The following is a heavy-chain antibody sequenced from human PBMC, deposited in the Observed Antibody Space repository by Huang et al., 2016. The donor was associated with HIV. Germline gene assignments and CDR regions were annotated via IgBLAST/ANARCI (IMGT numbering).Heavy chain of an antibody. V-gene: IGHV3-74*01. CDR2: ISGDGAST. Sequence: EVQLVESGGGLVQPGGSLRLSCVASGFTFSSSWMRWVRQAPGKGLVWVSRISGDGASTHSADSVKGRFTISRDNAKNTLFLQMNSLRAEDTAVYYYAMDVWGQGTTVTVSS. CDR1: GFTFSSSW. CDR3: AMDV. J-gene: IGHJ6*02.